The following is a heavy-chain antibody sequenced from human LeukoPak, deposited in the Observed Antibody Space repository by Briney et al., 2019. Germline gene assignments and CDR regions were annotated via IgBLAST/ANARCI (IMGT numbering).Heavy chain of an antibody. V-gene: IGHV1-2*02. D-gene: IGHD5-24*01. J-gene: IGHJ3*02. CDR3: ARTIPQRWLQPFDAFDI. CDR1: GYTFTGYY. CDR2: INPNSGGT. Sequence: AASVKVSCKASGYTFTGYYMHWVRQAPGQGLEWMGWINPNSGGTNYAQKFQGRVTMTRDTSISTAYMELSRLRSDDTAVYYCARTIPQRWLQPFDAFDIWGQGTMVTVSS.